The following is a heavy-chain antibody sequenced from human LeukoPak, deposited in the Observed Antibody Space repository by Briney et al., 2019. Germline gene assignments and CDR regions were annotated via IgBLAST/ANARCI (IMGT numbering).Heavy chain of an antibody. CDR1: GGSFSGYY. CDR3: ARVSAYSYAYIKQNLDD. CDR2: INHSGST. J-gene: IGHJ4*02. Sequence: SETLSLTCAVYGGSFSGYYWSWIRQPPGKGLEWIGEINHSGSTNYNPSLKSRVTISVDTSKNQFSLKLSSVTAADTAVYYCARVSAYSYAYIKQNLDDWGQGTLVTVSS. V-gene: IGHV4-34*01. D-gene: IGHD5-18*01.